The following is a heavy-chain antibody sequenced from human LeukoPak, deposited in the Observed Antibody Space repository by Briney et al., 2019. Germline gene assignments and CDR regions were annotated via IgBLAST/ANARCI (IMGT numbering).Heavy chain of an antibody. CDR1: GYTFTSYG. Sequence: ASVKVSCKASGYTFTSYGISWVRQAPGQGLKWMGWISAYNGNTNYAQKLQGRVTMTTDTSTSTAYMELRSLRSDDTAVYYCAREASSSSWYWFDPWGQGTLVTVSS. CDR2: ISAYNGNT. CDR3: AREASSSSWYWFDP. J-gene: IGHJ5*02. D-gene: IGHD6-13*01. V-gene: IGHV1-18*01.